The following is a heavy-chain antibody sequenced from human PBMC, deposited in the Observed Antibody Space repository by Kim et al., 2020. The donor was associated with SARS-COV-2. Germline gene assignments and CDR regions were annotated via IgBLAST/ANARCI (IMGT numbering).Heavy chain of an antibody. D-gene: IGHD5-12*01. J-gene: IGHJ6*02. Sequence: LRETLSLTCAVSGGSISSSNWWSWVRQPPGKGLEWIGEIHHNGSANNNPSLRSRITILVDKSKEQFSLKVSSVTAADTAVYYCARVIGKWIYGMDVWGQGTTVTVSS. CDR1: GGSISSSNW. CDR3: ARVIGKWIYGMDV. CDR2: IHHNGSA. V-gene: IGHV4-4*02.